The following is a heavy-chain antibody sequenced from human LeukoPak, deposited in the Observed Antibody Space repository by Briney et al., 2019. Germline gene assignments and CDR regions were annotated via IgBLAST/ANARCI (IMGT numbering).Heavy chain of an antibody. CDR2: INHSGST. CDR3: ASRYTYYYGSRSYHY. V-gene: IGHV4-34*01. Sequence: PSETLSLTCAVYGGSFSGYYWSWIRQPPGKGLEWIGEINHSGSTNYNPSLKSRVTISVDTSKNQFSLKLSSVTAADTAVYYCASRYTYYYGSRSYHYWGQGTLVTVSS. J-gene: IGHJ4*02. CDR1: GGSFSGYY. D-gene: IGHD3-10*01.